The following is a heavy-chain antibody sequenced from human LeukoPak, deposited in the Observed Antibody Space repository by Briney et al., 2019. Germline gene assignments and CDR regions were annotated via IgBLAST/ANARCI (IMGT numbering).Heavy chain of an antibody. Sequence: EASVKVSCKASGYTFTSYGISWVRQAPGQGLEWMGWISAYNGNTNYAQKLQGRVTMTTDTSTSTAYMELRSLRSDDTAVYYCARDEGYYYDSGGYLIDPWGQGTLVTVSS. V-gene: IGHV1-18*01. D-gene: IGHD3-22*01. CDR2: ISAYNGNT. CDR3: ARDEGYYYDSGGYLIDP. CDR1: GYTFTSYG. J-gene: IGHJ5*02.